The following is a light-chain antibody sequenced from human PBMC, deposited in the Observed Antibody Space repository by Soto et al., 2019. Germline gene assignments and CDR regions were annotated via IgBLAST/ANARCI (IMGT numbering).Light chain of an antibody. V-gene: IGLV2-14*01. J-gene: IGLJ2*01. CDR2: EVS. CDR1: SSDVGAYTY. CDR3: SSYTTSNTLV. Sequence: QSALTQPASVSGSPGQSITISCTGTSSDVGAYTYVSWYQQHPGKAPKLMIFEVSDRPSGVSNRFSGSKSGNTASLTISGXXXXXXXXXXCSSYTTSNTLVFGGGTKVTVL.